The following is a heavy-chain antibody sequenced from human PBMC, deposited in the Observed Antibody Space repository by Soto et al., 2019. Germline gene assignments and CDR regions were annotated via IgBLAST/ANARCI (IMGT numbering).Heavy chain of an antibody. J-gene: IGHJ6*02. CDR3: ARERGSATMVRGVIGSYYYGMDV. D-gene: IGHD3-10*01. V-gene: IGHV4-4*07. Sequence: SETLSLTCTVSGGSISSYYWSWIRQPAGKGLEWIGRIYTSGSTNYNPSLKSRVTMSVDTSKNQFSLKLSSVTAAATAVYYCARERGSATMVRGVIGSYYYGMDVWGQGTTVTVSS. CDR1: GGSISSYY. CDR2: IYTSGST.